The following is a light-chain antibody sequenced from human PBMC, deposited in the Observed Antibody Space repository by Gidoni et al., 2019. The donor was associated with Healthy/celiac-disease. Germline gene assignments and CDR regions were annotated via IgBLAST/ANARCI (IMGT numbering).Light chain of an antibody. V-gene: IGKV3-20*01. CDR3: QQYGSSLALT. CDR1: QSVSRSY. J-gene: IGKJ4*02. Sequence: ELVFTPSPVTLSLSPGERATLSCRASQSVSRSYLAWYQQKPGQAPRLLIYGASSRDTGIPDRFSGSGSGTDFTLTISRMEPEDFAVYYCQQYGSSLALTFGGGTKVEIK. CDR2: GAS.